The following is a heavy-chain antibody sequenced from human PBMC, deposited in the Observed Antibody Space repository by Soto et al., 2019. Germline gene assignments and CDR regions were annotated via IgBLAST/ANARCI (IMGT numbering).Heavy chain of an antibody. CDR2: ICYSGST. D-gene: IGHD6-6*01. CDR3: ARGYSSSSSRYYYYGMDV. Sequence: SETLSLTCTVSGGSVSSGSYYWSWIRQPPGKGLEWIGYICYSGSTNYNPSLKSRVTISVDTSKNQFSLKLSSVTAADTAVFYCARGYSSSSSRYYYYGMDVWGKGTTVTVSS. V-gene: IGHV4-61*01. J-gene: IGHJ6*04. CDR1: GGSVSSGSYY.